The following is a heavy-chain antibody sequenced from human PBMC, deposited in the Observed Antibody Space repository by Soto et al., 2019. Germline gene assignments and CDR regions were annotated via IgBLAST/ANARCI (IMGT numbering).Heavy chain of an antibody. V-gene: IGHV4-39*01. Sequence: XETRSVTCTVSGGSISSSRCHGGWIRQPPGKGLEGIASIKYSGATFYNPSLKSRVTLSVDTSKNQFALKLSSVTAAETAVYYCARHRITGSYYDAFDIWGQGTMVT. CDR2: IKYSGAT. CDR3: ARHRITGSYYDAFDI. D-gene: IGHD1-26*01. J-gene: IGHJ3*02. CDR1: GGSISSSRCH.